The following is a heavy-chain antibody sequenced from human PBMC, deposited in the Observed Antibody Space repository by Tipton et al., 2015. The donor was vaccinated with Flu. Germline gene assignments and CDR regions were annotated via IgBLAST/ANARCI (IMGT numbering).Heavy chain of an antibody. CDR2: INPSGGST. J-gene: IGHJ6*02. D-gene: IGHD6-13*01. CDR1: GYTFTSYY. CDR3: ARVTAAAGRYYYYGMDV. V-gene: IGHV1-46*01. Sequence: QLVQSGAEVKKPGASVKVSCKASGYTFTSYYVHWVRQAPGQGLEWMGIINPSGGSTSYAQKFQGRVTMTRDTSTSTVYMELSSLRSEDTAVYYCARVTAAAGRYYYYGMDVWGQGTTVTVSS.